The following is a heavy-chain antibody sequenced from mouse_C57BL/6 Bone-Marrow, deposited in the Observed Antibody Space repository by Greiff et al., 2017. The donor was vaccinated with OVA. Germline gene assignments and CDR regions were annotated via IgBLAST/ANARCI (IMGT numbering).Heavy chain of an antibody. D-gene: IGHD2-3*01. J-gene: IGHJ1*03. Sequence: QVQLQQSGAELARPGASVKLSCKASGYTFTSYGISWVKQRTGQGLEWIGEIYPRSGNTYYNEKFKGKATLTADKSSSTAYMELRSLTSEDSAVYFCARLRGYDYWYFDVWGTGTTVTVSS. CDR3: ARLRGYDYWYFDV. CDR1: GYTFTSYG. CDR2: IYPRSGNT. V-gene: IGHV1-81*01.